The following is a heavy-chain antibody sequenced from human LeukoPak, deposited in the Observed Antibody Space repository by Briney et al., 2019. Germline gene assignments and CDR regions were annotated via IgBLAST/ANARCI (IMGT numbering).Heavy chain of an antibody. J-gene: IGHJ4*02. CDR2: ISSSSSYI. D-gene: IGHD5-12*01. CDR1: GFTFSSYS. Sequence: GGSLRLSCAASGFTFSSYSMNWVRQAPGKGLKWVSSISSSSSYIYYADSVKGRFTISRDNAKNSLYLQMNSLRAEDTAVYYCAREGWLRSPFDYWGQGTLVTVSS. CDR3: AREGWLRSPFDY. V-gene: IGHV3-21*01.